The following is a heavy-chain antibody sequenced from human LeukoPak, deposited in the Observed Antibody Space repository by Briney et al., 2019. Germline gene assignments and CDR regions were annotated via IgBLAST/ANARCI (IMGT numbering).Heavy chain of an antibody. CDR2: INHSGST. CDR1: GGSFSGYS. D-gene: IGHD2-15*01. CDR3: ARDGFRNDCTGDTCYLRGRATYYFDY. V-gene: IGHV4-34*01. J-gene: IGHJ4*02. Sequence: PSETLSLTCSAYGGSFSGYSWNWIRLAPGKGLEWIGEINHSGSTNYNPSLKRRVTMAIDTSKKQFSPRLSSLTAADTAVYYCARDGFRNDCTGDTCYLRGRATYYFDYWGQGTQVTVSS.